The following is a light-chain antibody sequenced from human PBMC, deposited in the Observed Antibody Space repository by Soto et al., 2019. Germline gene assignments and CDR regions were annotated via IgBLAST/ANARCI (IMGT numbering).Light chain of an antibody. V-gene: IGKV3-15*01. Sequence: EIVMTQSPATLSVSPGERATLSCRASQSFSSNLAWYPQKPGQAPRLLIYGASTRATGIPARFSGSGSGTEFTLTNSSLQSEDFAVYYCQQYNNWTPGYTFGQGTKLEIK. CDR1: QSFSSN. CDR3: QQYNNWTPGYT. CDR2: GAS. J-gene: IGKJ2*01.